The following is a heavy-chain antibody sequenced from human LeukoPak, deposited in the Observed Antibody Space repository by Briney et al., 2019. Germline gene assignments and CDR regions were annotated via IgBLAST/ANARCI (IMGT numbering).Heavy chain of an antibody. CDR3: ARDNWGAPTGVDGFDI. V-gene: IGHV3-7*03. CDR1: GFTFTTYW. J-gene: IGHJ3*02. Sequence: GGSRTLSWPTSGFTFTTYWMSWVRQAAGNWLEWVANINQVGSEKKYMDSVKGRFTVSRDNAKKSVYLQMNSLRAEDTAVYYCARDNWGAPTGVDGFDIWGQGTMVTVSS. CDR2: INQVGSEK. D-gene: IGHD7-27*01.